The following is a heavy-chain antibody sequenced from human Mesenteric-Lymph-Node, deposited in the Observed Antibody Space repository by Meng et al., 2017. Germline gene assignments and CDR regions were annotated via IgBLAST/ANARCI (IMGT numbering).Heavy chain of an antibody. D-gene: IGHD1-7*01. V-gene: IGHV4-30-4*01. Sequence: QVQLPDSVPGLVKPSQTPSPTCTVSGGSVRSGNNYWIWIRQPPGKGLEWIGYIYYSGSTYYNPSLKSRVTISVDTSKNQFSLKLSSVTAADAAVYYCGRDQGRELINHWGQGALVTVSS. CDR2: IYYSGST. CDR1: GGSVRSGNNY. J-gene: IGHJ4*02. CDR3: GRDQGRELINH.